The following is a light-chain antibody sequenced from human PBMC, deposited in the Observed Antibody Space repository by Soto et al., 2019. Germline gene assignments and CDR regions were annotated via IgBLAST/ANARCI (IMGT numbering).Light chain of an antibody. J-gene: IGLJ7*01. CDR2: VNN. CDR1: SSNIGAGND. CDR3: QSYDSSLSGVV. Sequence: QSVLTQPPSVSGAPGQRVTISCTGSSSNIGAGNDVHWYQHLSGTAPKLLIYVNNNRPSGVPDRFSGSKSGTSASLAITGLQADDEADYYCQSYDSSLSGVVFGGVTQLTVL. V-gene: IGLV1-40*01.